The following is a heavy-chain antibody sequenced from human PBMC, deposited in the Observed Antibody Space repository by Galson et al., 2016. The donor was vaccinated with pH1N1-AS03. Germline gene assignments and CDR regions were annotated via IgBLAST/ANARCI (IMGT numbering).Heavy chain of an antibody. CDR2: LGSGGDT. J-gene: IGHJ4*02. CDR3: TQGEGGGPDDD. CDR1: AFPLRNYA. D-gene: IGHD3-16*01. Sequence: LRLSCAASAFPLRNYALRWVRQAPGKELEWVSTLGSGGDTHYADSVKGRFTISRDKSKNTMYLQMNSLRAEDTAIYYCTQGEGGGPDDDWGQGTLVTVSS. V-gene: IGHV3-23*01.